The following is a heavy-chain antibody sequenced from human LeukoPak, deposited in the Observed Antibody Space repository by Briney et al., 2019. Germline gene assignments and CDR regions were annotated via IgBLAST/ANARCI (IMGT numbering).Heavy chain of an antibody. CDR2: IGNGGDT. V-gene: IGHV3-13*01. D-gene: IGHD2-15*01. J-gene: IGHJ4*02. CDR3: ARGGSSGDYFDY. CDR1: GFTCSSSA. Sequence: QSGGSLRLSCAASGFTCSSSAMSWVRQAPGKGLEWVSAIGNGGDTYYPGSVKGRFTISRENAKNSLYLQMNSLRAGDTAVYYCARGGSSGDYFDYWGQGTLVTVSS.